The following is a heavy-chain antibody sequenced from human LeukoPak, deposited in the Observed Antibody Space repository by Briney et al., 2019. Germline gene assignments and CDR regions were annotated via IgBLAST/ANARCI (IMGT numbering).Heavy chain of an antibody. V-gene: IGHV3-9*01. CDR2: INWNSDTR. J-gene: IGHJ4*02. Sequence: PGGSLRLSCAASGFNFDDYAMHWVRQAPGKGLEWVAGINWNSDTRAFADSVRGRFAISRDNAKNSLYLQMDSLRAEDTAVYYCVRAYPPLRTSAAGDHWGQGTLVTVSS. D-gene: IGHD6-25*01. CDR3: VRAYPPLRTSAAGDH. CDR1: GFNFDDYA.